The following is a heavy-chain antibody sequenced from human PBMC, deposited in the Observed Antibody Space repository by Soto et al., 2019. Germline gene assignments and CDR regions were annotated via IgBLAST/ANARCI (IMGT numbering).Heavy chain of an antibody. CDR2: INRSGST. CDR3: ARELRYCSGGSCSNWFDP. D-gene: IGHD2-15*01. CDR1: GGSFSGYY. J-gene: IGHJ5*02. V-gene: IGHV4-34*01. Sequence: PSETLSLTCAVYGGSFSGYYWSWIRQPPGKGLEWIGEINRSGSTNYNPSLKSRVTISVDTSKNQFSLKLTSVTAADTAVYYCARELRYCSGGSCSNWFDPWGQGT.